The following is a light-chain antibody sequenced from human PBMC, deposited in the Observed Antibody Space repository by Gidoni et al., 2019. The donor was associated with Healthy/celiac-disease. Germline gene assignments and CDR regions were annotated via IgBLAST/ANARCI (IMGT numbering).Light chain of an antibody. CDR3: AAWDDSLAGWV. CDR2: SNN. J-gene: IGLJ3*02. Sequence: QSALTQPPSPSATPGQRVTISCSGSSSNIGSNTVNWYQQLPGTAPKLLFYSNNQRPSGVPDRFSGSKSGTSASLAISGLQSEDEADYYCAAWDDSLAGWVFGGGTKLTVL. CDR1: SSNIGSNT. V-gene: IGLV1-44*01.